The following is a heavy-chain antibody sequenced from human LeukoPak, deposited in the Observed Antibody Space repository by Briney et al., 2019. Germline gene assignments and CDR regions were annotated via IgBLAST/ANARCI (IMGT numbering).Heavy chain of an antibody. J-gene: IGHJ4*02. CDR1: GCSFSGHY. CDR3: ARVLSSGYYIYFDY. D-gene: IGHD3-3*01. V-gene: IGHV4-59*11. Sequence: SETLSLTCSVSGCSFSGHYWSWIRQPPGKGLEWIGNIYYSGSTNYNPSLKSRVTISVDMSKNQFSLKLSSVTAADTAVYYCARVLSSGYYIYFDYWGQGSLVTVSS. CDR2: IYYSGST.